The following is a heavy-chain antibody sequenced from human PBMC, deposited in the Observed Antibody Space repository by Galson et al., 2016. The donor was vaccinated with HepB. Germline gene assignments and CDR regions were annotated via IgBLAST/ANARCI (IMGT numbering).Heavy chain of an antibody. CDR2: IIPIFGTA. J-gene: IGHJ5*02. CDR3: ARDQYSGSSHWFDP. V-gene: IGHV1-69*13. CDR1: GGTFSSYA. D-gene: IGHD1-26*01. Sequence: SVKASCKASGGTFSSYAISWVRQAPGQGLEWMGGIIPIFGTANYAQKFQGRVTITADESTSTAYMELSSLRSEDTAVFYCARDQYSGSSHWFDPWGQGTLVTVSS.